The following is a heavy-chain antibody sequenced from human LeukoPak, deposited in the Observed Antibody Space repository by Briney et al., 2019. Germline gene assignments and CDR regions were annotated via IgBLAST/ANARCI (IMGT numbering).Heavy chain of an antibody. CDR3: AKYLSNYDGFDY. CDR2: ISGSGGST. Sequence: GGSLRLSCAASGFTFSSYAMSWVRQAPGKGLEWVSAISGSGGSTYYADSVRGRFTISRDNSKNTLYLQMNSLRAEDTAVYYCAKYLSNYDGFDYWGQGTLVTVSS. J-gene: IGHJ4*02. D-gene: IGHD4-4*01. CDR1: GFTFSSYA. V-gene: IGHV3-23*01.